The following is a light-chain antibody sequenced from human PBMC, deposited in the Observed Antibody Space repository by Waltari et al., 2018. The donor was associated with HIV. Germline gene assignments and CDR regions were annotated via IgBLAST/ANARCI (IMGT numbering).Light chain of an antibody. CDR1: RSNIGPGYD. V-gene: IGLV1-40*01. J-gene: IGLJ1*01. Sequence: QSVLTQPPSVSGAPGQRITISCTGSRSNIGPGYDVHWYQQLPGTAPKLLIYVNNHRPSGVPDRFSGSKSGTSASLAITGLQAEDEADYYCQSYDSSLSAYVFGSGTKVTVV. CDR3: QSYDSSLSAYV. CDR2: VNN.